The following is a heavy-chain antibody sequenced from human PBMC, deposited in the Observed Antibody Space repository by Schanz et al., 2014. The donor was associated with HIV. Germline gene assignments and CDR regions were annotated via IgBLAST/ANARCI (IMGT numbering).Heavy chain of an antibody. V-gene: IGHV3-33*08. Sequence: QVQLVESGGGLVTPGGSLRLSCAASGFTFDDYVMHWVRQAPGKGLEWVAVIWYDGSNKYYADSVKGRFTISRDNSKNTLFLQMNSLRGEDTAVYYCARVANWDYYGMDVWGRGTTVTVSS. J-gene: IGHJ6*02. CDR3: ARVANWDYYGMDV. CDR1: GFTFDDYV. CDR2: IWYDGSNK. D-gene: IGHD3-16*01.